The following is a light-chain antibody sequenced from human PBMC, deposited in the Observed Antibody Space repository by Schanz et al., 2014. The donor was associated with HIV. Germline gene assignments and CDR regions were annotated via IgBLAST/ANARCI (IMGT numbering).Light chain of an antibody. CDR2: EVS. CDR1: SSDVGSYDY. J-gene: IGLJ3*02. V-gene: IGLV2-8*01. Sequence: QSALIQPPSVSGSPGQSVTISCTGTSSDVGSYDYVSWYQQHPGKAPKIMIFEVSKRPSGVPDRFSGSKSGNTASLTVSGLQAEDEADYYCSSYAGTNNLWVFGGGTKLTVL. CDR3: SSYAGTNNLWV.